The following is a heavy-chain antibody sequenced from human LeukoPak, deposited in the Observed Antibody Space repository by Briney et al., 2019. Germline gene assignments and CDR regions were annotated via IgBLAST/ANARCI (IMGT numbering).Heavy chain of an antibody. CDR1: GFTFSDYY. CDR2: ISGTGSTI. CDR3: ARWPPLTSYFDSSAYSDAFDT. D-gene: IGHD3-22*01. J-gene: IGHJ3*02. Sequence: PGGSLRLSCAASGFTFSDYYMSWIRQAPGKGLECISYISGTGSTIYYADSVKGRFTISRDNARKSLYLQMNSLRTEDTAVYYCARWPPLTSYFDSSAYSDAFDTWGQGTMVTVSS. V-gene: IGHV3-11*01.